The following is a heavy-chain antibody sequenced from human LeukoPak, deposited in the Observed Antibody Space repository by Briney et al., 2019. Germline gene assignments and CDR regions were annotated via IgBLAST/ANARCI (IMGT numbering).Heavy chain of an antibody. CDR2: INHSGST. CDR3: ARGQLYDY. V-gene: IGHV4-34*01. J-gene: IGHJ4*02. D-gene: IGHD2-2*01. CDR1: GGSFSGYY. Sequence: ESSETLSLSCAVYGGSFSGYYWSWIRQPPGKGLEWIGEINHSGSTNYNPSLKSRVTISVDTSKNQFSLKLSSVTAADTAVYYCARGQLYDYWGQGTLVTFSS.